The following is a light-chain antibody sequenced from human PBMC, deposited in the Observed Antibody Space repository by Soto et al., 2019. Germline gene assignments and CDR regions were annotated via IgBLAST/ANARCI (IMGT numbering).Light chain of an antibody. J-gene: IGKJ2*01. V-gene: IGKV1-39*01. Sequence: DIQMTQSPSSLPASVGDRVTLTCRASQSISTYLNWYQQKPGKAPKLLIYAASSLQSEVPSRLSGSGSGTDFTLTISSLQPEDFATYYCQQSYTIPYTFGQGTKLEIK. CDR3: QQSYTIPYT. CDR2: AAS. CDR1: QSISTY.